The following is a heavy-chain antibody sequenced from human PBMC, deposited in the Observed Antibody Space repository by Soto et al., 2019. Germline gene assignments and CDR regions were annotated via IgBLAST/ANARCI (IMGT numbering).Heavy chain of an antibody. V-gene: IGHV3-30*18. CDR3: ANDFARGYSSSWYFGY. D-gene: IGHD6-13*01. CDR2: ISYDGSNK. CDR1: GFTFSSYG. Sequence: AGGSLRLSCAASGFTFSSYGMHWVHQAPGKGLEWVAVISYDGSNKYYADSVKGRFTISRDNSKNTLYLQMNSLRAEDTAVYYCANDFARGYSSSWYFGYWGQGTLVTVSS. J-gene: IGHJ4*02.